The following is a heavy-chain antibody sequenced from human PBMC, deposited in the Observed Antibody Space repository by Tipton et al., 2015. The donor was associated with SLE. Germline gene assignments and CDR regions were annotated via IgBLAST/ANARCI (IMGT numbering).Heavy chain of an antibody. CDR2: IYYSGST. CDR3: ARENLVGFDY. J-gene: IGHJ6*04. Sequence: TLSLTCTVSGGSISSGGYYWSWIRQHPGKGLEWIGYIYYSGSTYYNPSLKSRVTISVDTSKNQFSLKLSSVTAADTAVYYCARENLVGFDYWGKGTTVTVSS. V-gene: IGHV4-31*03. D-gene: IGHD3-9*01. CDR1: GGSISSGGYY.